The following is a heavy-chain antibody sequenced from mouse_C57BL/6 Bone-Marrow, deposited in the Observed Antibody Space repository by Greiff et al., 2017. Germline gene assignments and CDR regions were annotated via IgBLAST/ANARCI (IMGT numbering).Heavy chain of an antibody. D-gene: IGHD2-4*01. Sequence: QVQLQQPGAELVKPGASVKLSYKASGYTFTNYWMHWVKQRPGQGLEWIGMMHPNGGSPDYNEKFKGVATLSVDTSSMTAYMELSSLTSEDSAVYYCARSYDYDDDTMDYWGQGTAVTVSA. J-gene: IGHJ4*01. V-gene: IGHV1-64*01. CDR2: MHPNGGSP. CDR1: GYTFTNYW. CDR3: ARSYDYDDDTMDY.